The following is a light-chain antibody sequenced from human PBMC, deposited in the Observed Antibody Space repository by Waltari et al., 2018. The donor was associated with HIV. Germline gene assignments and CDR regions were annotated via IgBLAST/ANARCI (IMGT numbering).Light chain of an antibody. Sequence: DILLTQSPDSLAVPLGDRATINCRANSTVLSPSNNENYLVWYQQKSRQAPKLSMKGGSKRQSGVPERFRGSGSRTDFSLTITGLEADDAAVYYCQQFYDEPLSFGQGTRV. V-gene: IGKV4-1*01. CDR2: GGS. CDR3: QQFYDEPLS. J-gene: IGKJ5*01. CDR1: STVLSPSNNENY.